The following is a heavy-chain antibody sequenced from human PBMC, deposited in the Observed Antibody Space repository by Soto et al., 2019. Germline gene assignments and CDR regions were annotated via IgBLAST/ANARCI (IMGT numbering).Heavy chain of an antibody. CDR2: IIPILGIA. V-gene: IGHV1-69*02. Sequence: QVQLVQSGAEVKKPGSSVKVSCKASGGTFSSYTISWVRQAPGQGLEWMGRIIPILGIANYAQKFQGRVTITADKSTSTAYMELSSLRSEDTAVYYCASPGPIRQLTYTNYYYMDVWGKGTTVTVSS. CDR1: GGTFSSYT. D-gene: IGHD2-2*01. J-gene: IGHJ6*03. CDR3: ASPGPIRQLTYTNYYYMDV.